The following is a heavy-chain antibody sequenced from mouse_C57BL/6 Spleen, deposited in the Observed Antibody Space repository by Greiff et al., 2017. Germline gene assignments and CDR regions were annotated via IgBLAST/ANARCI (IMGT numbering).Heavy chain of an antibody. J-gene: IGHJ3*01. D-gene: IGHD4-1*01. V-gene: IGHV1-64*01. CDR3: ARLGLTGWFAY. CDR2: IHPNSGST. CDR1: GYTFNSYW. Sequence: QVQLQQPGAELVKPGASVKLSCKASGYTFNSYWMHWVKQRPGQGLEWIGMIHPNSGSTNYNEKFKSKATLTVDKSSSTAYMQLSSLTSEDYAVYYCARLGLTGWFAYWGQGTLVTVSA.